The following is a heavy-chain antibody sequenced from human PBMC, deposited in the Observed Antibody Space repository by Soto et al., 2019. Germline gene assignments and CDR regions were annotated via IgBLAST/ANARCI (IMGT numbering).Heavy chain of an antibody. CDR1: GGSISSSSNH. CDR3: ARRLHLGELSLSFAENWFDP. CDR2: IYYSENT. J-gene: IGHJ5*02. D-gene: IGHD3-16*02. Sequence: SETLSLTCTVSGGSISSSSNHWGWIRQPPGKGLEWIGNIYYSENTYYNPSLKSRVTISVDTSKNQFSLKLSSVTAADTAVYYCARRLHLGELSLSFAENWFDPWGQGTLVTVSS. V-gene: IGHV4-39*01.